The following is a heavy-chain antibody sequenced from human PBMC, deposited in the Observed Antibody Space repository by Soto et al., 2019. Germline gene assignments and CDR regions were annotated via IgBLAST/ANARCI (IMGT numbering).Heavy chain of an antibody. Sequence: PGGSLRLSCAASGFTFSTYAMNWVRQAPGKGLEWVSSIGNSGGLTYYADSVRGQFTISRDNSKSTLYLQMNSLRAEDTAVYYCAKESTHNHLTSSDYWGQGTLVTVSS. D-gene: IGHD6-6*01. CDR1: GFTFSTYA. CDR2: IGNSGGLT. V-gene: IGHV3-23*01. J-gene: IGHJ4*02. CDR3: AKESTHNHLTSSDY.